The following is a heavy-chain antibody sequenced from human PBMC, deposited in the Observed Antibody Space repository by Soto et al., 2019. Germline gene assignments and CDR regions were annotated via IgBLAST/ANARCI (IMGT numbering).Heavy chain of an antibody. D-gene: IGHD2-2*01. CDR3: GTTTGDYYGMDV. V-gene: IGHV5-51*01. Sequence: RGESLKISCEGSGYSFSIHWIAWVRQMPGKGLEWMGIIYPGDSDTRYSPSFQGQVTISADKSISTAYLQWSSLKASDTAMYYCGTTTGDYYGMDVWGRGTTVTVSS. CDR1: GYSFSIHW. CDR2: IYPGDSDT. J-gene: IGHJ6*02.